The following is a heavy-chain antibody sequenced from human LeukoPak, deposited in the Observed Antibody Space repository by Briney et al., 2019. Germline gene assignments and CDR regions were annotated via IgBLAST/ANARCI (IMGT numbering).Heavy chain of an antibody. D-gene: IGHD3-16*01. V-gene: IGHV3-7*03. CDR1: GFTFSSYW. J-gene: IGHJ6*02. CDR3: ARGGGLDV. Sequence: GGSLRLSCAAFGFTFSSYWMNWARQAPGKGLEWVASINHNGNVNYYVDSVKGRFTISRDNAKNSLYLQMSNLRAEDTAVYFCARGGGLDVWGQGATVTVSS. CDR2: INHNGNVN.